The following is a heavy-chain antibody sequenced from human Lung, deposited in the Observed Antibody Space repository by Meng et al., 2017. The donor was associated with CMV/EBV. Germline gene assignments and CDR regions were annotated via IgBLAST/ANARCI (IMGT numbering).Heavy chain of an antibody. D-gene: IGHD4-11*01. Sequence: ASXXVSXKASGYTFTDYYILWVRQAPGQRLEWLGWFNPNSGGSNYAQKFQGRVTMTRDTSISTAYMEVSRLTSDDTAVYYCARDLKGTIVRTSGLYGMDVWXQGTXVNGAS. CDR2: FNPNSGGS. J-gene: IGHJ6*02. CDR1: GYTFTDYY. V-gene: IGHV1-2*02. CDR3: ARDLKGTIVRTSGLYGMDV.